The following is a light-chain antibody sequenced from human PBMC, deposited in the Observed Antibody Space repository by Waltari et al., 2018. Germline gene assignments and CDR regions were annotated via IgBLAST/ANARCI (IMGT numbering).Light chain of an antibody. CDR1: HFNIGPSS. V-gene: IGLV1-44*01. CDR2: RNY. CDR3: ATWDDSLNGVV. Sequence: QSVLTQPPSASATPGQRVTISRSGIHFNIGPSSVNWYQQVPGAAPKLVIFRNYQRPSGIPDRFSGFKSGTSASVVISGVQSEDAATYHCATWDDSLNGVVFGGGTTLTVL. J-gene: IGLJ3*02.